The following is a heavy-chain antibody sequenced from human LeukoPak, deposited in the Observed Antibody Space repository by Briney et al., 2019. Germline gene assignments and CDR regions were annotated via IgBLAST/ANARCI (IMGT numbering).Heavy chain of an antibody. CDR1: GGTFSSYA. J-gene: IGHJ4*02. Sequence: GASVNVSCKASGGTFSSYAISWVRQAPGQGLEWMGGIIPIFGTANYAQKLQGRVTMTTDTSTSTAYMELRRLRSDDTAVYYCARAHNYYDSSGYYRYYFDYWGQGTLVTVSS. CDR2: IIPIFGTA. CDR3: ARAHNYYDSSGYYRYYFDY. D-gene: IGHD3-22*01. V-gene: IGHV1-69*05.